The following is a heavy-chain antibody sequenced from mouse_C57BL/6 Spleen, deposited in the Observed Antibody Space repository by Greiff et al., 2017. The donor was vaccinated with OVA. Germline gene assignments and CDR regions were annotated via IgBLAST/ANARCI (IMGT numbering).Heavy chain of an antibody. CDR2: INPNNGGK. D-gene: IGHD2-10*02. CDR1: GYTFTDYN. Sequence: VQLQQSGPELVKPGASVKMSCKASGYTFTDYNMHWVKQSHGKSLEWIGYINPNNGGKRYNQKFKGKATLTVNTSSSTAYMELRSLTSADSAVYYCARDGYESPYAMDYWGQGTSVTVSS. CDR3: ARDGYESPYAMDY. J-gene: IGHJ4*01. V-gene: IGHV1-22*01.